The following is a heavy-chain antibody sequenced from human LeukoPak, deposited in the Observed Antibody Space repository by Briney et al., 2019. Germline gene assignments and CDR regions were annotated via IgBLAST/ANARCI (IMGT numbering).Heavy chain of an antibody. J-gene: IGHJ3*02. Sequence: GSLSLSCAASVTVRSNYMTWVRQAPGKGLEWVSVIYSGGSTYYADSVKGRFTISRDNSQNTLYLQMNGLRAEDTGVYYCATNAVVVAATGVLDIWGQGTMVTVSS. CDR2: IYSGGST. CDR3: ATNAVVVAATGVLDI. V-gene: IGHV3-53*05. D-gene: IGHD2-15*01. CDR1: VTVRSNY.